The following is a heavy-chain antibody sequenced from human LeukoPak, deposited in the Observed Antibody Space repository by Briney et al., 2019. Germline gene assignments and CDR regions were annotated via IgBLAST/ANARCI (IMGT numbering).Heavy chain of an antibody. Sequence: SETLSLTCAVSGYSISSASYWGRIRQPPGKGLEWIGNIYHSGSPYYNPSLKSRVTISVDTSKNQLSLKLSSVTAADTAVYYCARPISSQGYFGVVIDWGQGTLVTVSS. CDR2: IYHSGSP. CDR3: ARPISSQGYFGVVID. J-gene: IGHJ4*02. D-gene: IGHD3-3*01. V-gene: IGHV4-38-2*01. CDR1: GYSISSASY.